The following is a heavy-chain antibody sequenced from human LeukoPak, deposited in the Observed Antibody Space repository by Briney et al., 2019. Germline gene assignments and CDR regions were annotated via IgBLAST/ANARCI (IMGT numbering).Heavy chain of an antibody. D-gene: IGHD3-9*01. CDR1: GGAISSPSYY. V-gene: IGHV4-39*01. J-gene: IGHJ4*02. Sequence: SETLSLTCTVSGGAISSPSYYWGWIRQPPGKGLEWIGIVVYSVGTNSNPSLTSRVTISVDTSKNQFSLKLSSVTAADTAVYYCARGSFWSRDYDVLTGYYISIHFDYWGQGTLVTVSS. CDR3: ARGSFWSRDYDVLTGYYISIHFDY. CDR2: VVYSVGT.